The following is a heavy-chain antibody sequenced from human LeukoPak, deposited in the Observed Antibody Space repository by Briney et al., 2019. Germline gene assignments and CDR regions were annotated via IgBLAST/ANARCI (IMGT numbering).Heavy chain of an antibody. D-gene: IGHD4-17*01. CDR3: AGSTVTTGYYYYGMDV. V-gene: IGHV4-61*01. CDR2: IYYSGST. J-gene: IGHJ6*02. Sequence: SETLSLTCTVSGGSVSSGSYYWSWIRQPPGKGLEWIGYIYYSGSTNYNPPLKSRVTISVDTSKNQFSLKLSSVTAADTAVYYCAGSTVTTGYYYYGMDVWGQGTTVTVSS. CDR1: GGSVSSGSYY.